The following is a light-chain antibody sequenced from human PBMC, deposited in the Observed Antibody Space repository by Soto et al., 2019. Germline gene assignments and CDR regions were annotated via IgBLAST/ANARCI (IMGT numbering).Light chain of an antibody. Sequence: EIVLTQSPATLSLSPGERATLSCRASQSVNIYLAWYQQKTGQAPRLLIYDESSRATGIPDRFSGSGSVTDFTLTISRLEPEDFAVYYCQKYGNSPITFGQGTRLEIK. CDR2: DES. CDR3: QKYGNSPIT. J-gene: IGKJ5*01. CDR1: QSVNIY. V-gene: IGKV3-20*01.